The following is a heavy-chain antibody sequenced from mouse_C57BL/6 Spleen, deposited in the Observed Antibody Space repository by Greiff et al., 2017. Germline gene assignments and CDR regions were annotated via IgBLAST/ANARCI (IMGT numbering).Heavy chain of an antibody. V-gene: IGHV2-6*03. D-gene: IGHD1-1*01. J-gene: IGHJ4*01. CDR2: IWSDGST. CDR3: ARLTYSSSPYYAMDY. CDR1: GFSLTSYG. Sequence: QVQLKESGPGLVAPSQSLSITCTVSGFSLTSYGVHWVRQPPGKGLEWLVVIWSDGSTTYNSALKSSLSISTDNSKSQVFLKMNRLQTDDTAMYSCARLTYSSSPYYAMDYWGQGTSVTVSS.